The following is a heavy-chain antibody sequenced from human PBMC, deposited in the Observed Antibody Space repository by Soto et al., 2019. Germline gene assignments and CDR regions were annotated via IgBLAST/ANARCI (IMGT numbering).Heavy chain of an antibody. CDR2: IYYSGST. V-gene: IGHV4-59*08. J-gene: IGHJ4*02. D-gene: IGHD4-17*01. CDR1: GGSISSYY. Sequence: QVQLQESGPGLVKPSETLSLTCTVSGGSISSYYWSWIRQPPGKGLEWIGYIYYSGSTNYNPSLTSRVPISVNTSTSQFYLKLSSVTAADKAVYYCASTGNYGDYGFNYWGKGTLVTVSS. CDR3: ASTGNYGDYGFNY.